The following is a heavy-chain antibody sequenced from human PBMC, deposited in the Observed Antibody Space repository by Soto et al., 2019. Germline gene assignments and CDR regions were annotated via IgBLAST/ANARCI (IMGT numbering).Heavy chain of an antibody. J-gene: IGHJ4*02. CDR2: INYSGST. D-gene: IGHD2-21*02. CDR3: ARRDCGGDCYSWYY. V-gene: IGHV4-39*01. CDR1: DGSIDSSAYS. Sequence: SETLSLTCTVSDGSIDSSAYSWDWIRQPPGKGLEWIGSINYSGSTYYSPSLKSRVTISIDTSRNQFSLRLSSVTAADTAVYYCARRDCGGDCYSWYYWGQGTLVTVSS.